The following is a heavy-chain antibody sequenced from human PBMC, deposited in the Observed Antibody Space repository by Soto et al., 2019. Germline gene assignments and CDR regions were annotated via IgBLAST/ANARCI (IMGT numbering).Heavy chain of an antibody. D-gene: IGHD1-1*01. CDR3: ARADNHGPHHAY. CDR2: IYYSGST. Sequence: SETLSLTCTVSGGSISSGGYYCSWIRQHPGKGLEWIGYIYYSGSTYYNPSLKSRVTISVDTSKNQFSLKLSSVTAADTAVYYCARADNHGPHHAYSGQRTPVPVSS. J-gene: IGHJ1*01. CDR1: GGSISSGGYY. V-gene: IGHV4-31*03.